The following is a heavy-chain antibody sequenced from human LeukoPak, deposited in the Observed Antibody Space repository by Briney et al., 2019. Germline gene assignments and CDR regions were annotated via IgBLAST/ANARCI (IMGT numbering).Heavy chain of an antibody. Sequence: PGGSLRLSCAASGFTFSNYGMHWVRQAPGKGLEWVALMSKDGSKTYYVDSVKGRFTISRDNAKNSLSLQMNSLRAEDTAIYYCARGHYGLDVWGQGTTVTVSS. J-gene: IGHJ6*02. CDR3: ARGHYGLDV. V-gene: IGHV3-30*03. CDR1: GFTFSNYG. CDR2: MSKDGSKT.